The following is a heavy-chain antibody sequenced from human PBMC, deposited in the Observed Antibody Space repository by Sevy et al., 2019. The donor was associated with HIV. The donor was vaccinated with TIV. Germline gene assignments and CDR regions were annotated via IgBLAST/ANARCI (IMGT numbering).Heavy chain of an antibody. Sequence: ASVKVSCKASGGTFSSYAISWVRQAPGQGLEWMGRIIPMLGIANYAQKFQGRVTITADKSTSTAYMELSSLRSEDTALYYCARATGDWYFDLWGRGTLVTVSS. CDR1: GGTFSSYA. V-gene: IGHV1-69*04. J-gene: IGHJ2*01. CDR3: ARATGDWYFDL. CDR2: IIPMLGIA.